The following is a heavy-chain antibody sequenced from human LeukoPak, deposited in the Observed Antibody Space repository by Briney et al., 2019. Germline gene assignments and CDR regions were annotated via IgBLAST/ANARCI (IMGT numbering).Heavy chain of an antibody. J-gene: IGHJ4*02. D-gene: IGHD4-17*01. CDR3: ARGGTVTHFFDY. V-gene: IGHV3-23*01. Sequence: GGSLRLSCAASGFTFSNAWMSWVRQAPGKGLEWVSAISGSGGSTYYADSVKGRFTISRDNSKNTLYLQMNSLRAEDTAVYYCARGGTVTHFFDYWGQGTLVTVSS. CDR2: ISGSGGST. CDR1: GFTFSNAW.